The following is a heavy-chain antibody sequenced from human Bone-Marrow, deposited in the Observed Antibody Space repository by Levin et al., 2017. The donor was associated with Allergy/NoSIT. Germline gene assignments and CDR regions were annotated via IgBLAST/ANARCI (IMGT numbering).Heavy chain of an antibody. CDR1: GGTFSSYA. CDR2: IIPIFGTA. V-gene: IGHV1-69*13. CDR3: AGGGGEYSSSSEYFQH. Sequence: GASVKVSCKASGGTFSSYAISWVRQAPGQGLEWMGGIIPIFGTANYAQKFQGRVTITADESTSTAYMELSSLRSEDTAVYYCAGGGGEYSSSSEYFQHWGQGTLVTVSS. J-gene: IGHJ1*01. D-gene: IGHD6-6*01.